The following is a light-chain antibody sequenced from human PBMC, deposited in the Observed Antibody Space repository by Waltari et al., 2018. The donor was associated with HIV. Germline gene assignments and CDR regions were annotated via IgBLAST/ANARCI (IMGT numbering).Light chain of an antibody. Sequence: EIVMTQSPATLSVSPGERATLSCRASQSIANNLAWYQQKLGQAPRLLIYGASTRATDIPARFSGSGSGTEFTLTINNLQSEDFAVYYCQQRSNWPLTFGGGTKVEIK. J-gene: IGKJ4*01. V-gene: IGKV3-15*01. CDR1: QSIANN. CDR3: QQRSNWPLT. CDR2: GAS.